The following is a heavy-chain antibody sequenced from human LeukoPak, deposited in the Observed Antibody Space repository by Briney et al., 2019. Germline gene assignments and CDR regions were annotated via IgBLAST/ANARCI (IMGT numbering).Heavy chain of an antibody. V-gene: IGHV3-48*03. D-gene: IGHD2-21*02. CDR2: ISSSSFKI. J-gene: IGHJ4*02. Sequence: QPGGSLRLSCAASGFTFSNYEMNWVRQAPGRGLEWISYISSSSFKIFYADSVKGRFTISRDNAKKSLYLQMNSLRADDTAIYYCVREANCAGDCYPSGSDYWGQGTLVTVSS. CDR3: VREANCAGDCYPSGSDY. CDR1: GFTFSNYE.